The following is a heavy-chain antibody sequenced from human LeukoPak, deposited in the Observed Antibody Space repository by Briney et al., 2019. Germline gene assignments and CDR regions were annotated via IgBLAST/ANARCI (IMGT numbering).Heavy chain of an antibody. V-gene: IGHV4-39*07. CDR3: ARVVRGELYYYYMDV. D-gene: IGHD1-26*01. CDR1: GGSISSSSYY. Sequence: SETLSLTCTVSGGSISSSSYYWGWIRQPPGKGLEWIGSIYYSGSTYYNPSLKSRVTISVDTSKNHFSLKLSSVTAAATAVFYCARVVRGELYYYYMDVWGKGTTVTISS. CDR2: IYYSGST. J-gene: IGHJ6*03.